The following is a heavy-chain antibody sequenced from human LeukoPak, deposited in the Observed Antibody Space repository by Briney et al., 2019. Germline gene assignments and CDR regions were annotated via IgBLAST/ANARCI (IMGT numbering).Heavy chain of an antibody. CDR1: GFTFSSYG. CDR2: ISGSGGST. V-gene: IGHV3-23*01. CDR3: ARVISPYYYDSSEAPGGKGPLDY. J-gene: IGHJ4*02. D-gene: IGHD3-22*01. Sequence: GGTLRLSCAASGFTFSSYGMSWVRQAPGKGLEWVSGISGSGGSTYYADSVKGRFTISRDNSKNTLYLQMNSLRAEDTAVYYCARVISPYYYDSSEAPGGKGPLDYWGPGTLVTVSS.